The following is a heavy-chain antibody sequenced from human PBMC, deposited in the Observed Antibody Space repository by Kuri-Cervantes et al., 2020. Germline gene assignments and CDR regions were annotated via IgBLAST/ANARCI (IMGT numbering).Heavy chain of an antibody. CDR3: ARDKEDCGGDCHSPFDH. V-gene: IGHV3-7*03. CDR2: IKQDGSEK. D-gene: IGHD2-21*02. CDR1: GFTFSSYW. J-gene: IGHJ4*02. Sequence: GGSLRLSCAASGFTFSSYWMSWVRQAPGKGLEWVANIKQDGSEKYYVDSVKGRFTISRDNAKNSLFLQMNNLRAEDTALYFCARDKEDCGGDCHSPFDHWGQGTLVTVSS.